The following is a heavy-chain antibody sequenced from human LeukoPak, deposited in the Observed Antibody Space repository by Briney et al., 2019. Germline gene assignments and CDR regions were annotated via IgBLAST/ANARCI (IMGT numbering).Heavy chain of an antibody. CDR1: GGSISSGGYY. CDR3: ARGTYYYDSSGHFDY. J-gene: IGHJ4*02. CDR2: IYYSGST. Sequence: PSETLSLTCTVSGGSISSGGYYWSWIRQHPGKGLEWIGYIYYSGSTYYNPSLKSRVTISVDTSKNQFSLKLSSVTAADTAVYYCARGTYYYDSSGHFDYWGQGTLVTVSS. D-gene: IGHD3-22*01. V-gene: IGHV4-31*03.